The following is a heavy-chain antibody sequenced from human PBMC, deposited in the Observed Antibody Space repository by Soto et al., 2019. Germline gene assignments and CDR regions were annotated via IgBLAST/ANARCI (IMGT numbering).Heavy chain of an antibody. V-gene: IGHV3-48*01. CDR1: GFTFSSYS. Sequence: HPGGSLRLSCAASGFTFSSYSMNWVRQAPGKGLEWVSYISSSSSTIYYADSVKGRFTISRDNAKNSLYLQMNSLRAEDTAVYYCARAPVYYDSSGYYPGAPFDYWGQGTLVTVSS. J-gene: IGHJ4*02. CDR3: ARAPVYYDSSGYYPGAPFDY. D-gene: IGHD3-22*01. CDR2: ISSSSSTI.